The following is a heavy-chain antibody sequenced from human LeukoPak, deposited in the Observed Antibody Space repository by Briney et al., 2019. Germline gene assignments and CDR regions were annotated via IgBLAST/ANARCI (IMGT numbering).Heavy chain of an antibody. CDR3: ARDDYGDLYWFDP. CDR2: IYYSGST. Sequence: KPSETLSLTCTVSGGSISNGGYYWSWIRQPPGKGLEWIGYIYYSGSTNYNPSLKSRVTISVDTSKNQFSLKLSSVTAADTAVYYCARDDYGDLYWFDPWGQGTLVTVSS. D-gene: IGHD4-17*01. CDR1: GGSISNGGYY. V-gene: IGHV4-61*08. J-gene: IGHJ5*02.